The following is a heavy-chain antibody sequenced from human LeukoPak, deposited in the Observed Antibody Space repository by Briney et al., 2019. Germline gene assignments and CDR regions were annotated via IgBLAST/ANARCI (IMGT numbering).Heavy chain of an antibody. Sequence: PGGTLRLSCAASGFTFSSYGMSWVRQASGKGLEWVSAISGSGGSTYYADSVKGRFTISRDNSKNTLYLQMNSLRAEDTAVYYCAKETSITMVRGVIITTAPFDYWGQGTLVTVSS. D-gene: IGHD3-10*01. CDR3: AKETSITMVRGVIITTAPFDY. J-gene: IGHJ4*02. V-gene: IGHV3-23*01. CDR2: ISGSGGST. CDR1: GFTFSSYG.